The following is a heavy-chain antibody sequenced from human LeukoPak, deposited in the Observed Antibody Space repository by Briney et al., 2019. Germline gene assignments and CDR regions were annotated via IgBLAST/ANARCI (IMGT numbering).Heavy chain of an antibody. CDR1: GGSFSGYY. J-gene: IGHJ6*03. V-gene: IGHV4-34*01. CDR3: ARSKATAAPGYYYYYMDV. D-gene: IGHD2-15*01. Sequence: SETLSLTCAVYGGSFSGYYWSWIRQPPGKGLEWIGEINHSGSTNYNPSLKSRVTISVDTSKNQFSLKLSSVTAAGTAVYYCARSKATAAPGYYYYYMDVWGKGTTVTVSS. CDR2: INHSGST.